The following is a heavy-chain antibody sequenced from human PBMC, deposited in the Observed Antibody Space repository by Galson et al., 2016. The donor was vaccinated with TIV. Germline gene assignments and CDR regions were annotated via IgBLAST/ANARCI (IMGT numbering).Heavy chain of an antibody. V-gene: IGHV3-23*01. D-gene: IGHD2-8*01. J-gene: IGHJ5*02. CDR1: AFTFRNNA. CDR3: AQDPDMVYAITDRFDP. Sequence: SLRLSCAVSAFTFRNNAMSWVRQAPGKGLEWVSSISRTGDEAYYADSVKGRFTISRDSSTNTLSLQMNGLRADDTAIYFCAQDPDMVYAITDRFDPWGQGTLVTVSS. CDR2: ISRTGDEA.